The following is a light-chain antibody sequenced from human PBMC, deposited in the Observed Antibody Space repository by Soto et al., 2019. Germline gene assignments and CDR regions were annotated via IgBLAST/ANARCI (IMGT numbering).Light chain of an antibody. Sequence: QSVVTYPGSVSGSPGQSMTSSCTGTSGDVDSHYVAWYQQHPNKAPKVLIYEGYNRPSGVSDRFSGSKSGNTVSLTISGLQAEDEADYYCSSHTPNVTLCGGGTKVTGL. J-gene: IGLJ2*01. V-gene: IGLV2-14*03. CDR3: SSHTPNVTL. CDR1: SGDVDSHY. CDR2: EGY.